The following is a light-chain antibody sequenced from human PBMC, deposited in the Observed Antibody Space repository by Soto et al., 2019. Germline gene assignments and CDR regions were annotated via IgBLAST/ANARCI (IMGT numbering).Light chain of an antibody. CDR2: GAS. V-gene: IGKV3-15*01. J-gene: IGKJ1*01. CDR1: QSVSSN. CDR3: QHYNNGPPWT. Sequence: EIVMTQSPATLSVSLGERATLSCRASQSVSSNLAWYQQKPGQAPRLLIYGASTRATGIPARFSGSGSGTEFTLTISSLQSEDFAVYYCQHYNNGPPWTFGQGTKVEIK.